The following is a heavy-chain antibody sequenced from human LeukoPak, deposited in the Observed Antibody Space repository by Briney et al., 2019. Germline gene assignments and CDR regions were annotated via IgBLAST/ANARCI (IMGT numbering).Heavy chain of an antibody. CDR2: INPNSGGT. CDR3: ARDRGSGGWHHLDGSIDY. D-gene: IGHD3-10*01. V-gene: IGHV1-2*02. Sequence: ASVKVSCKASGYTFTGYYMHWVRQAPGQGLEWMGWINPNSGGTNYAQKFQGRVTMTRDTSISTAYMELSRLRSDDTAVYYCARDRGSGGWHHLDGSIDYWGQGTLVTVSS. J-gene: IGHJ4*02. CDR1: GYTFTGYY.